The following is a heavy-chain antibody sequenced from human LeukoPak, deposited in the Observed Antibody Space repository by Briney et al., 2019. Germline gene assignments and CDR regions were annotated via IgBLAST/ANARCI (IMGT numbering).Heavy chain of an antibody. V-gene: IGHV3-48*04. J-gene: IGHJ4*02. Sequence: PGGSLRLSCAASGFTFSSYSMNWVRQAPGKGLEWVSYISSSGSTIYYADSVKGRFTISRDNAKNSLYLQMNSLRAEDTAVYYCARAANYYDSKGFAGYWGQGTLVTVSS. D-gene: IGHD3-22*01. CDR3: ARAANYYDSKGFAGY. CDR2: ISSSGSTI. CDR1: GFTFSSYS.